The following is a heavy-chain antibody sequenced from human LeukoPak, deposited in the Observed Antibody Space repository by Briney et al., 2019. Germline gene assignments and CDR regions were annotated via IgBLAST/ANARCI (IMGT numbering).Heavy chain of an antibody. D-gene: IGHD6-13*01. V-gene: IGHV3-7*01. Sequence: PGGSLRLSCEVSGCSFSNYWMRWVRQAPGKELEWVANIQQHGSETYYVDSVKGRFTISRDNAKNSLYLQMNSLRAEDTAVYYCATYSSSNGRELQYWGPGTLVTVSS. CDR1: GCSFSNYW. CDR3: ATYSSSNGRELQY. J-gene: IGHJ1*01. CDR2: IQQHGSET.